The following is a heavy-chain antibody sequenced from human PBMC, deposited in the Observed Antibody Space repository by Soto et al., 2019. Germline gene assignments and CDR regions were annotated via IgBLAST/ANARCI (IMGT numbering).Heavy chain of an antibody. CDR1: GFTFSSYG. V-gene: IGHV3-33*01. J-gene: IGHJ4*02. CDR2: IWYDGSNK. CDR3: ARDSGRLLLDY. D-gene: IGHD2-15*01. Sequence: QVQLVESGGGVVRPGRSLRLSCAASGFTFSSYGMHWVRQAPGKGLEWVAVIWYDGSNKYYADSVKGRFTISRDNSKNTLYLQMNSLRAEDTAVYYCARDSGRLLLDYWGQGTLVTVSS.